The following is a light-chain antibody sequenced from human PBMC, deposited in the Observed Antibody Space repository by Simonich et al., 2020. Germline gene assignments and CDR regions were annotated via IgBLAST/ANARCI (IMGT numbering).Light chain of an antibody. V-gene: IGKV1-5*03. Sequence: DIKMTQSPSILSASVGDRVTITCRASQSISSWLAWYQQKPGKAPKLLIYKASRIESGVPSRFSGSGSGTEFTLTISSLQPDDFATYYCQQYNSYHTFGQGTKLEIK. CDR1: QSISSW. CDR3: QQYNSYHT. J-gene: IGKJ2*01. CDR2: KAS.